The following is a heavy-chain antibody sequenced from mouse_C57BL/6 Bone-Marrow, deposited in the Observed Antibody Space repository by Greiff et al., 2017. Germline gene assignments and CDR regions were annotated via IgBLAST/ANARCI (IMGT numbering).Heavy chain of an antibody. V-gene: IGHV1-76*01. J-gene: IGHJ3*01. CDR2: IYPGSGNT. CDR3: ARAYYDYDLGAWFAY. Sequence: VQLQQSGAELVRPGASVKLSCKASGYTFTDYYINWVKQRPGQGLEWIARIYPGSGNTYYNEKFKGKDTLTAEKSSSTAYMQLSSLTSEDSAVYFCARAYYDYDLGAWFAYWGQGTLVTVSA. D-gene: IGHD2-4*01. CDR1: GYTFTDYY.